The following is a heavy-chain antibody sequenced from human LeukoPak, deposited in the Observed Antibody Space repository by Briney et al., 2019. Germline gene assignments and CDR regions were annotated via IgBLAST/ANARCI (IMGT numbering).Heavy chain of an antibody. CDR3: ARAPVTSCRGAYCYPFDY. Sequence: GGSLRLSCAASGFTLSSYSMEWVRQAPGKGLEWVSSISSTSTYIYYADSVKGRFTISRDNAKNSLYLQMNSLRAEDAAVYYCARAPVTSCRGAYCYPFDYWGQGTLVTVSS. J-gene: IGHJ4*02. D-gene: IGHD2-21*01. V-gene: IGHV3-21*04. CDR1: GFTLSSYS. CDR2: ISSTSTYI.